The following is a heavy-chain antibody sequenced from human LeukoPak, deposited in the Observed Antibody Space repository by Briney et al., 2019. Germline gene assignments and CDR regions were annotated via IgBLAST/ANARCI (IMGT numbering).Heavy chain of an antibody. V-gene: IGHV4-4*07. J-gene: IGHJ5*02. D-gene: IGHD3-10*02. CDR2: IYTSGST. Sequence: SETLSLTCTVSGGSISSYYWSWLRQPAGKGLEWFGRIYTSGSTNYNPSLKSRVTMSGDTSKNQFSLRLSSVTAADTAVYYCARHFVLFWFDPWGQGTLVTVSS. CDR1: GGSISSYY. CDR3: ARHFVLFWFDP.